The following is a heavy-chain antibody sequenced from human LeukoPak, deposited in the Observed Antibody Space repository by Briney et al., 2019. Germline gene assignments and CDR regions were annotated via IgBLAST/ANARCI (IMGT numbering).Heavy chain of an antibody. CDR1: GGSISSYY. J-gene: IGHJ4*02. V-gene: IGHV4-59*01. CDR3: ARSSLYYDILTGYYTRYYFDY. D-gene: IGHD3-9*01. CDR2: IYYSGST. Sequence: SETLSLTCTVSGGSISSYYWSWIRQPPGKGPEWIGYIYYSGSTNYNPSLKSRVTISVDTSKNQFSLKLSSVTAADTAVYYCARSSLYYDILTGYYTRYYFDYWGQGTLVTVSS.